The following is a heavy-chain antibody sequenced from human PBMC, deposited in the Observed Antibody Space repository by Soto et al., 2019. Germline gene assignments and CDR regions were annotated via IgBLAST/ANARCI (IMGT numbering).Heavy chain of an antibody. CDR1: GGSVSSGSYY. V-gene: IGHV4-61*01. Sequence: QVQLQESGPGLVKPSETMSLTCTVSGGSVSSGSYYLSWIRQPPGKGLEWIGYIYYSGSTNSNPSPKRRVTIAVDTSKNLFSLKLSSVTAADTALYYCAIWEYGSGRRGKIDYWGQGTLVTVSA. CDR3: AIWEYGSGRRGKIDY. J-gene: IGHJ4*02. CDR2: IYYSGST. D-gene: IGHD6-19*01.